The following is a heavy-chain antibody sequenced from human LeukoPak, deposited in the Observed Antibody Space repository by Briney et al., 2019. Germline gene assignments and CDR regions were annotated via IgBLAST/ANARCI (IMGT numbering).Heavy chain of an antibody. CDR3: AKGRTTVTTPRNFDY. V-gene: IGHV3-23*01. Sequence: GGSLRLSCAASGFSFSTYAMTWVRQAPGKGLEWVSTISGSGDSTYYADSVKGRFTTSRDNSENTLYLQMNSLRAEDTAVYYCAKGRTTVTTPRNFDYWGQGTLVTVSS. CDR2: ISGSGDST. D-gene: IGHD4-17*01. CDR1: GFSFSTYA. J-gene: IGHJ4*02.